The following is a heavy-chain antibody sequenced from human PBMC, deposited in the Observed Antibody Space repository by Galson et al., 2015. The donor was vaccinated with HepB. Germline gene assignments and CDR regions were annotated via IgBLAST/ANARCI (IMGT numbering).Heavy chain of an antibody. CDR1: GFTFGDYG. V-gene: IGHV3-49*03. J-gene: IGHJ2*01. Sequence: SLRLSCAASGFTFGDYGMSWFRRAPGKGLEWVGFIRSKGYGGKTEYAASVKGRFTISRDDSKNIAYLQMNSLKTEDTAVYYCTRLGDGDYPGYFDLWGRGTLVTVSS. D-gene: IGHD4-17*01. CDR2: IRSKGYGGKT. CDR3: TRLGDGDYPGYFDL.